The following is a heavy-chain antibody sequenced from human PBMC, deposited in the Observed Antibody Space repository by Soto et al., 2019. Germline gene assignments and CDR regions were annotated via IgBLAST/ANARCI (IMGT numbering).Heavy chain of an antibody. J-gene: IGHJ3*02. D-gene: IGHD3-9*01. Sequence: QVQLVESGGGVVQPGRSLRLSCAASGFTFSSYGMHWVRQAPGKGLEWVAVIWYDGSNKYYADSVKGRFTISRDNSKNTLYLQMNSLRAEDTAVYYCARGSLRYYFSAFDIWGQGTMVTVSS. CDR1: GFTFSSYG. CDR2: IWYDGSNK. CDR3: ARGSLRYYFSAFDI. V-gene: IGHV3-33*01.